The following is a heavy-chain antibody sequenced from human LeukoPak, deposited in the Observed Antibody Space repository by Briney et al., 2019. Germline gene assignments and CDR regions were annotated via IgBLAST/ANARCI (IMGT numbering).Heavy chain of an antibody. CDR1: GFTFTSYW. V-gene: IGHV3-7*01. Sequence: PGGSLRLSCATSGFTFTSYWMNWVRQAPGKGLEWVAGIKQDGSVKYYVDSVKGRSTISRDNAKNSVYLQMNSLRADDTAVYYCARRNLFDYWGQGTLVTVSS. CDR2: IKQDGSVK. CDR3: ARRNLFDY. J-gene: IGHJ4*02.